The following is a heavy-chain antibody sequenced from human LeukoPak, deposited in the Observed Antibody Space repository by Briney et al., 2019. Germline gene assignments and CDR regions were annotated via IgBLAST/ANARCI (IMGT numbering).Heavy chain of an antibody. Sequence: SETLSLTCAVSGYSISGGYYWGWIRQPPGKGLEWIGSVYHSGSTYHNPSLKSRVTISVDTSKNQFSLKLSSVTAADTAVYYCARGRIAVADLHHWGQGTLVTVSS. CDR3: ARGRIAVADLHH. CDR2: VYHSGST. D-gene: IGHD6-19*01. CDR1: GYSISGGYY. J-gene: IGHJ1*01. V-gene: IGHV4-38-2*01.